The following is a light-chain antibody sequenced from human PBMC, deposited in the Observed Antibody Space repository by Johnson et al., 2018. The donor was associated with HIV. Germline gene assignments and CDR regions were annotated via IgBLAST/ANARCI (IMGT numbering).Light chain of an antibody. CDR3: GTWDSSLSGGV. V-gene: IGLV1-51*02. J-gene: IGLJ1*01. Sequence: QSVLTQPPSVSAAPGQKVTISCSGTKSNIGNNYVSWYQQFPGTAPKLLIYENNKRSSGIPDRFSGSKSGTSATLGITGLQTGDEADYYCGTWDSSLSGGVFGSVTKATVL. CDR2: ENN. CDR1: KSNIGNNY.